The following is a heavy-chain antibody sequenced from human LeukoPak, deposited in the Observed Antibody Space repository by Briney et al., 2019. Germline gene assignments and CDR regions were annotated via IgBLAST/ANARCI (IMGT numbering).Heavy chain of an antibody. CDR2: ISSSSSYI. J-gene: IGHJ3*02. V-gene: IGHV3-21*01. D-gene: IGHD4-17*01. CDR1: GFTFSSYS. Sequence: PGGSLRLSCAASGFTFSSYSMNWVRQAPGKGLEWVSSISSSSSYIYYADSVKGRFTISRDNAKNPLYLQMSSLRAEDTAVYYCAKPMTTVTTGVDAFDIWGQGTMVTVSS. CDR3: AKPMTTVTTGVDAFDI.